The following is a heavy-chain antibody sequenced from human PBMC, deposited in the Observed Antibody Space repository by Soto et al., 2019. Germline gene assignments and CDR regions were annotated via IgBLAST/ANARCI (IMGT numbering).Heavy chain of an antibody. CDR3: AREGDDLELERQIPHAFDI. J-gene: IGHJ3*02. D-gene: IGHD1-1*01. Sequence: GGSLRLSCAASGLTFSSYAMSWVRQAPGRGLEWVSGISTSSTYYADSVKGRFTISRDNSKNTLYLQMNSLRSEDTAVYYCAREGDDLELERQIPHAFDIWGQGTMVTVSS. V-gene: IGHV3-23*01. CDR1: GLTFSSYA. CDR2: ISTSST.